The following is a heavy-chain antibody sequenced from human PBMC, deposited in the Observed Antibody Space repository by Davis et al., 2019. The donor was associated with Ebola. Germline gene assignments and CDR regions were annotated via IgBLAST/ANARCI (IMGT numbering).Heavy chain of an antibody. D-gene: IGHD3-16*01. CDR1: GYTLTELS. CDR2: FDPEDGEA. J-gene: IGHJ4*02. Sequence: AASVKVSCLVSGYTLTELSMHWVRQAPGKGLEWMGSFDPEDGEAICAQKFQDRVIVTEDTSTDTAYMELSSLRSDDTAVYYCTIGGTTGGFDYWGQGTLVTVSS. CDR3: TIGGTTGGFDY. V-gene: IGHV1-24*01.